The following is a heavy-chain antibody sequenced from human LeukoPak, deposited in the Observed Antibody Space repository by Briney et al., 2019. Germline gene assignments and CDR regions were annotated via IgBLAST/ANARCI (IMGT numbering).Heavy chain of an antibody. CDR2: IYYTGST. CDR3: ATLTVTANDY. Sequence: SETLSLTCTVSGDSVSNGNYYWSWLRQPPGKALEWIGYIYYTGSTYYNPSLKSRVTISVDTSKNQFSLKLSSVTAADTAVYYCATLTVTANDYWGQGTLVTVSS. J-gene: IGHJ4*02. V-gene: IGHV4-30-4*08. D-gene: IGHD2-21*02. CDR1: GDSVSNGNYY.